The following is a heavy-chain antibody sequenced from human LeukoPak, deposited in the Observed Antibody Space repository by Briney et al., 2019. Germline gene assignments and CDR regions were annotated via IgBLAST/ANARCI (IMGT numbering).Heavy chain of an antibody. J-gene: IGHJ5*02. CDR2: INPNRGGT. CDR3: ASLMGPYYDILTGYKNPVYWFDP. V-gene: IGHV1-2*02. CDR1: GYTFTGYY. Sequence: ASVKVSCKASGYTFTGYYMHWVRQAPGQGLEWMGWINPNRGGTNYAQKFQGRVTMTRDTPISTAYMELSRLRSDDTAVYCCASLMGPYYDILTGYKNPVYWFDPWGQGTLVTVSS. D-gene: IGHD3-9*01.